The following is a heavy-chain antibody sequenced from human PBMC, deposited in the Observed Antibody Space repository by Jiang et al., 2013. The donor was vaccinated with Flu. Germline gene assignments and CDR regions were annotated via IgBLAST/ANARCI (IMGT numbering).Heavy chain of an antibody. Sequence: GIIYPGGSDTRYSPSFEGQVTISADKSINTAYVQWSSLKASDTAMYFCAAAYSTSWYTAAFDIWGRGTMVTVSS. CDR3: AAAYSTSWYTAAFDI. J-gene: IGHJ3*02. V-gene: IGHV5-51*01. CDR2: IYPGGSDT. D-gene: IGHD6-13*01.